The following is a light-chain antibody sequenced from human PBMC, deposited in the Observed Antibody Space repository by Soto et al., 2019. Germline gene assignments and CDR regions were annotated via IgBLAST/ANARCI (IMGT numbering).Light chain of an antibody. CDR3: QQRGNWPWLT. J-gene: IGKJ4*02. CDR1: QSVNNY. V-gene: IGKV3-11*01. Sequence: EIVLKQSPGTLSLSPGGRATLSCRASQSVNNYLAWYQQKPGQAPRLLIFDATNRATGIPARFSGSGSGTDFTLTITSLEAEDFGVYYCQQRGNWPWLTYGGGTRVEIK. CDR2: DAT.